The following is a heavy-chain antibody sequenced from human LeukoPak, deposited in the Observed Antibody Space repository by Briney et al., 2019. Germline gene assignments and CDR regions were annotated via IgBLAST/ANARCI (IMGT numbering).Heavy chain of an antibody. CDR2: ISYDGSNK. CDR1: GFTFSSYG. Sequence: PGRSLRLSCAASGFTFSSYGMHWVRQAPGKGLEWVAVISYDGSNKYYADSVKGRFTISRDNSENTLYLQMNSLRAEDTAVYYCAKVGSSGRGIDYWGQGTLVTVSS. J-gene: IGHJ4*02. V-gene: IGHV3-30*18. D-gene: IGHD1-26*01. CDR3: AKVGSSGRGIDY.